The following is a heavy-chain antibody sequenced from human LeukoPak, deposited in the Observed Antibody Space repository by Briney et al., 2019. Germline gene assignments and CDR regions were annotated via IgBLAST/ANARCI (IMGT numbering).Heavy chain of an antibody. Sequence: PSETLSLTCSVSDDSITMYYWTWIRQPPGKGLEWIGSIYHSGSTYYNPSLKSRVTISVDTSKNQFSLKLSSVTAADTAVYYCAREKDIVVVVAAFDYWGQGTLVTVSS. V-gene: IGHV4-38-2*02. CDR3: AREKDIVVVVAAFDY. CDR1: DDSITMYY. J-gene: IGHJ4*02. D-gene: IGHD2-15*01. CDR2: IYHSGST.